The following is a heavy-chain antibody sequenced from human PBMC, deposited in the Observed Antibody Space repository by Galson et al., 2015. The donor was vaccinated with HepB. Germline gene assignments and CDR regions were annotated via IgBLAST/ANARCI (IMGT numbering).Heavy chain of an antibody. CDR1: GFTFSSYS. J-gene: IGHJ5*02. CDR2: ISSSSSYI. CDR3: ARRGYYMDDWFDP. V-gene: IGHV3-21*01. Sequence: SLRLSCAASGFTFSSYSMNWVRQAPGEGLEWVSSISSSSSYIYYADSVKGRFTISRDNAKNSLYLQMNSLRAEDTAVYYCARRGYYMDDWFDPWGQGTLVTVSS. D-gene: IGHD3-3*01.